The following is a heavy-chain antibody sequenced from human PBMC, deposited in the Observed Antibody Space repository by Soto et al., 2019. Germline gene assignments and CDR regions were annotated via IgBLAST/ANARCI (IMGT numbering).Heavy chain of an antibody. D-gene: IGHD4-17*01. J-gene: IGHJ4*02. V-gene: IGHV4-39*01. CDR3: ARELYGDYRYFDY. CDR1: GGSIRSSVCY. CDR2: IYYSGST. Sequence: SETMSHTCTVFGGSIRSSVCYWGWLRQPPGKGLEWIGSIYYSGSTYYNPSLKSRVTISVDTSKNQFSLKLSSVTAADTAVYYCARELYGDYRYFDYWGQGTLVTVSS.